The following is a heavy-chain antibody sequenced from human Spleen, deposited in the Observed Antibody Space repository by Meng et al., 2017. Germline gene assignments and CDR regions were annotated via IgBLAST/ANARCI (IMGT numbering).Heavy chain of an antibody. CDR1: GYTFPDYY. V-gene: IGHV1-2*06. CDR3: ARLTGIAAAGVDY. D-gene: IGHD6-13*01. Sequence: QVQRVQSGAEVKKPGASVKVSCKASGYTFPDYYLHWVRRYPGQGLEWMGRINPNSGGTNYAQKFQGRVTMTRDTSISTAYMELSRLRSDDTAVYYCARLTGIAAAGVDYWGQGTLVTVSS. J-gene: IGHJ4*02. CDR2: INPNSGGT.